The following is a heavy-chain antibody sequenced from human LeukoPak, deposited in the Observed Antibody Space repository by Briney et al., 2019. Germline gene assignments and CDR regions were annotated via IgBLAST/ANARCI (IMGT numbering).Heavy chain of an antibody. Sequence: SETLFLTCTVSGGSISSDYWSWIRQPPGKGLEWIGYIYSSGSTNYNPSLESRVTISVDASKNQFSLKLRSVTAADTAVYYCARIDIVVEPAVMWGWFDPWGQGTLVTVSS. CDR1: GGSISSDY. V-gene: IGHV4-59*08. J-gene: IGHJ5*02. CDR3: ARIDIVVEPAVMWGWFDP. CDR2: IYSSGST. D-gene: IGHD2-2*01.